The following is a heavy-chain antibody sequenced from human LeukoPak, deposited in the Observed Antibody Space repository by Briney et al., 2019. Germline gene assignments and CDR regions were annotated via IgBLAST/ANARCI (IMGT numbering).Heavy chain of an antibody. V-gene: IGHV1-8*01. D-gene: IGHD3-22*01. J-gene: IGHJ4*02. CDR3: ARGGHYYDSSGYVY. CDR1: GYTFTSYD. Sequence: GASVNVSCKASGYTFTSYDINWVRQATGQGLERMGWMNPNSGNTGYAQKFQGRVTMTRNTSISTAYMELSSLRSEDTAVYYCARGGHYYDSSGYVYWGQGTLVTVSS. CDR2: MNPNSGNT.